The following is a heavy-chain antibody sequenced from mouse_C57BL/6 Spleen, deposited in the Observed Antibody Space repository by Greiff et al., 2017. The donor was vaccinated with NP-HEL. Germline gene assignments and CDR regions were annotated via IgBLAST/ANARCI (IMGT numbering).Heavy chain of an antibody. Sequence: QVQLQQPGAELVRPGTSVKLSCKASGYTFTSYWMHWVKQRPGQGLEWIGVIDPSDSYTNYNQKFKGKATLTVDTSSSTAYMQLSSLTSEDSAVYYCARIYDYDPYWGKGTLVTVSA. D-gene: IGHD2-4*01. V-gene: IGHV1-59*01. CDR1: GYTFTSYW. CDR2: IDPSDSYT. CDR3: ARIYDYDPY. J-gene: IGHJ3*01.